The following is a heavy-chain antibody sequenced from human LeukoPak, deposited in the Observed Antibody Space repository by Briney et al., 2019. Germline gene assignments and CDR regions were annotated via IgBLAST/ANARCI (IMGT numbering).Heavy chain of an antibody. J-gene: IGHJ5*02. CDR3: ARGYCSGGSCYSGQYWFDP. CDR2: IYYSGST. D-gene: IGHD2-15*01. Sequence: SSETLSLTCTVSGGSVSSGSYYWSWIRQPPGKGLEWIGYIYYSGSTNYNPSFKSRVTISVDTSKNQFSLKLSSVTAADTAVYYCARGYCSGGSCYSGQYWFDPWGQGTLVTVSS. V-gene: IGHV4-61*01. CDR1: GGSVSSGSYY.